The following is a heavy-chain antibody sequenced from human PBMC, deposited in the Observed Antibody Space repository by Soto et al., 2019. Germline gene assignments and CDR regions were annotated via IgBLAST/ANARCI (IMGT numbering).Heavy chain of an antibody. CDR3: AVPPNSYDSSGSLFDY. V-gene: IGHV1-69*13. J-gene: IGHJ4*02. Sequence: GASVKVSCKASGGTFSSYAISWVRQAPGQGLEWMGGIIPIFGTANYAQKFQGRVTITADESTSTAYMELSSLRSEDTAVYYCAVPPNSYDSSGSLFDYWGQGTLVTVSS. CDR2: IIPIFGTA. CDR1: GGTFSSYA. D-gene: IGHD3-22*01.